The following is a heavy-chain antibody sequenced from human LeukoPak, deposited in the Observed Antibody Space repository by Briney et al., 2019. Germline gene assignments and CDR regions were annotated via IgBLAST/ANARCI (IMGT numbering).Heavy chain of an antibody. V-gene: IGHV5-10-1*01. CDR3: ARHYYGSNAMDV. CDR1: GYSFTSYW. CDR2: IDPSDSYT. Sequence: GESLKISCKGSGYSFTSYWISWGRQMPGKGLEWMGRIDPSDSYTYYSPSFQGHVTISADKSVSTAYLQWSSLKASDTAMYQCARHYYGSNAMDVWGQETTVTVSS. D-gene: IGHD3-10*01. J-gene: IGHJ6*02.